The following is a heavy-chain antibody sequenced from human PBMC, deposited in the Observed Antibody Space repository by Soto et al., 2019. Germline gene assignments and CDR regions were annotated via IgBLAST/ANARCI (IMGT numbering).Heavy chain of an antibody. CDR1: GYSFTDYH. D-gene: IGHD2-8*01. CDR3: ARVDPTDCSNGVCSFFYYHDLYV. J-gene: IGHJ6*02. CDR2: LNPKSGGT. Sequence: ASVKVSCNASGYSFTDYHIHWVRQAPGQGLEWLGGLNPKSGGTRTAQKFQGWVSMTTDTSTTSASMGLTRLTSDDPTIYYFARVDPTDCSNGVCSFFYYHDLYVSG. V-gene: IGHV1-2*04.